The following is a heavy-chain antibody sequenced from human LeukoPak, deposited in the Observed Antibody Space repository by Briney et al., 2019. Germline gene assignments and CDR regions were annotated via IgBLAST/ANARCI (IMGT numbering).Heavy chain of an antibody. CDR2: IKSKTDGGTA. D-gene: IGHD1-7*01. CDR1: GFTFSNAW. CDR3: TTEGELELPIDY. V-gene: IGHV3-15*01. J-gene: IGHJ4*02. Sequence: GGSLRLSCAASGFTFSNAWMSWVRQAPGKGLEWVGRIKSKTDGGTADYAAPVKGRFTISRDDSKNTLYLQMNSLKTEDTAVYYCTTEGELELPIDYWGQGTLVTVSS.